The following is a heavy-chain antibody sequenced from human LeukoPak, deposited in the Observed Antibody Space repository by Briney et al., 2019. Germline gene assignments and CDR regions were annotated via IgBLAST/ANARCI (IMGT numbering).Heavy chain of an antibody. J-gene: IGHJ4*02. D-gene: IGHD3-3*02. CDR1: GYTFTSYG. CDR3: ARGAILEWLPLSDSSRYYFDY. V-gene: IGHV1-18*01. Sequence: ASVKVSCKASGYTFTSYGISWVRQAPGQGLEWMGWVSAYNGNTNYAQKLQGRVTMTTDTSTSTAYMELRSLRSDDTAVYYCARGAILEWLPLSDSSRYYFDYWGQGTLVTVSS. CDR2: VSAYNGNT.